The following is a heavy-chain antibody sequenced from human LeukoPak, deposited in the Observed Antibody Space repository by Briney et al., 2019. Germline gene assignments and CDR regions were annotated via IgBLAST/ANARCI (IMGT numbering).Heavy chain of an antibody. Sequence: PGGSLRLSCAASGFAFSSYAVTWVRQAPGKGLEWVSAISGSGGSTYYADSVKGRFTISRDNSKNTLYLQMNSLRAEDTAVYYCAKEGPPRESYFDYWGQGTLVTVSS. CDR2: ISGSGGST. CDR1: GFAFSSYA. CDR3: AKEGPPRESYFDY. V-gene: IGHV3-23*01. J-gene: IGHJ4*02. D-gene: IGHD2/OR15-2a*01.